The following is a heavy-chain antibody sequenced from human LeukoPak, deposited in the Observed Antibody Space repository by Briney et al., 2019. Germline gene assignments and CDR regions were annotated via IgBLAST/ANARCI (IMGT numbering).Heavy chain of an antibody. V-gene: IGHV3-23*01. CDR3: AKVILPFVLRFLEWSLGAFDY. CDR1: GFTFSSYA. CDR2: ISGSGGST. D-gene: IGHD3-3*01. J-gene: IGHJ4*02. Sequence: GGSLRLSCAASGFTFSSYAMSWVRQAPGKGLEWVSAISGSGGSTYYADSVKGRFTISRDNSKNTLYLQMNSLRAEDTAVYYCAKVILPFVLRFLEWSLGAFDYWGQGTLVTVSS.